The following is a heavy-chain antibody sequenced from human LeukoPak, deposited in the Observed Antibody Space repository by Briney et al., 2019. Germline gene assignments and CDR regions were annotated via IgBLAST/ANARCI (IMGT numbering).Heavy chain of an antibody. D-gene: IGHD3-10*01. CDR3: VRDRNYYGLDY. V-gene: IGHV3-48*04. J-gene: IGHJ4*02. CDR1: GFTFRSYT. CDR2: ISISSNTI. Sequence: GGSLRLSCTASGFTFRSYTMHWVRQAPGKGLEWISYISISSNTIYYADSVKGRFTISRDNAKKSLYLQMNSLRAEDTAVYYCVRDRNYYGLDYWGQGSLVTVSS.